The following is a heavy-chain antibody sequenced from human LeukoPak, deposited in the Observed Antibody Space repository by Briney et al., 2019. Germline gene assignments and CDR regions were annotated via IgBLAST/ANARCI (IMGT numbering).Heavy chain of an antibody. CDR1: GYSFTSYW. J-gene: IGHJ5*02. Sequence: GESLKISCKGSGYSFTSYWIGWVRQMPGKGLEWMGIIYPGDSDTRYSPSFQGQVTISVDKSISTAYLQWSSLKASDTAMYYCARRERLVTATGWFDPWGQGTLVTVSS. CDR3: ARRERLVTATGWFDP. CDR2: IYPGDSDT. D-gene: IGHD2-15*01. V-gene: IGHV5-51*01.